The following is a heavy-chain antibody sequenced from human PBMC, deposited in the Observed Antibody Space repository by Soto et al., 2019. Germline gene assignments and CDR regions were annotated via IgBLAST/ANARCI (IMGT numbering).Heavy chain of an antibody. CDR3: AGSPRDSGSYDYRY. J-gene: IGHJ4*02. Sequence: PSETLSLTCAVYGGSFGGYYWSWIRQPPGKGLEWIGEINHSGSTNYNPSLKSRVTISVDTSKNQFSLKLSSVTAADTAVYYCAGSPRDSGSYDYRYWGQGTLVSVSS. CDR2: INHSGST. V-gene: IGHV4-34*01. CDR1: GGSFGGYY. D-gene: IGHD1-26*01.